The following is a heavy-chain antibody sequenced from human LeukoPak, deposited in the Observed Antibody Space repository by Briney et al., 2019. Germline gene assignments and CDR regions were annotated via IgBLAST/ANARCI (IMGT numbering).Heavy chain of an antibody. V-gene: IGHV1-69*06. CDR1: GGTFSSYA. CDR2: IIPIFGTA. J-gene: IGHJ6*04. D-gene: IGHD2-2*01. CDR3: ARTHCSSTSCFISSYGMDV. Sequence: ASVKVSCKASGGTFSSYAISWVRQAPGQGLEWRRGIIPIFGTANYAQKFQGRVTITADKSTSTAYMELSSLRSGDTAVYYCARTHCSSTSCFISSYGMDVWGKGTTVTVSS.